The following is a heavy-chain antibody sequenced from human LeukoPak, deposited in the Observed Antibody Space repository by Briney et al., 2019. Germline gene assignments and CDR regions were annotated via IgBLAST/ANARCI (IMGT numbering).Heavy chain of an antibody. CDR1: GFTFDDYA. J-gene: IGHJ4*02. V-gene: IGHV3-9*01. D-gene: IGHD3-10*01. Sequence: GGSLRLSCAASGFTFDDYAMHWVRQAPGKGLEWVSSISWNSGSIGYADSVKGRFTISRDNAKNSLYLQMNSLRAEDTAVYYCARVYGSGTYLFDYWGQGTLVTVSS. CDR2: ISWNSGSI. CDR3: ARVYGSGTYLFDY.